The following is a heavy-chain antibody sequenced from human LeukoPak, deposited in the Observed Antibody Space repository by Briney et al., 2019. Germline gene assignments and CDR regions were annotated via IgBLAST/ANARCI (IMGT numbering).Heavy chain of an antibody. J-gene: IGHJ3*02. CDR3: AKDYGSGSYFHDAFDI. CDR1: GFTFNSYS. Sequence: GGSLRLSCAASGFTFNSYSMHWVRQAPGKGLEWVAVISYDGSNKHYADSVKGRFSISRDNSKNTLYLQMNSLRAEDTAVYYCAKDYGSGSYFHDAFDIWGQGTMVTVSS. CDR2: ISYDGSNK. V-gene: IGHV3-30*18. D-gene: IGHD3-10*01.